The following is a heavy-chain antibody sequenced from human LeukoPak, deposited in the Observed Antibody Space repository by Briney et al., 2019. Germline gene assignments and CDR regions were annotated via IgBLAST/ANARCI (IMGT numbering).Heavy chain of an antibody. J-gene: IGHJ5*02. V-gene: IGHV1-18*01. Sequence: ASVKVSCKASGYTFTSYGISWVRQAPGQGLEWMGWISAYNGNTNYAQKLQGRVTMTTDTSTSTAYMELRSLRSDDTAVYYCARAYDILVVPAAWGNWFDPWGQGTLVTVSS. CDR2: ISAYNGNT. D-gene: IGHD2-2*01. CDR1: GYTFTSYG. CDR3: ARAYDILVVPAAWGNWFDP.